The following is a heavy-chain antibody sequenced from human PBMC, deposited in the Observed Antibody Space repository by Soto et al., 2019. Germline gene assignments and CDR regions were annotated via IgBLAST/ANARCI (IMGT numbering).Heavy chain of an antibody. D-gene: IGHD6-19*01. V-gene: IGHV3-20*04. J-gene: IGHJ3*02. CDR1: GFRFDDFG. Sequence: EEQLVESGGGVVRPGGSLTLSCAASGFRFDDFGMSWVRQAPGKGLEWVSGITWNGVTTGYVKSVKGRFTISRDNAKNSLYLQMGNLRAEDTAIYYCARDGGVAVAVDAFDIWGQGTIVSVSS. CDR3: ARDGGVAVAVDAFDI. CDR2: ITWNGVTT.